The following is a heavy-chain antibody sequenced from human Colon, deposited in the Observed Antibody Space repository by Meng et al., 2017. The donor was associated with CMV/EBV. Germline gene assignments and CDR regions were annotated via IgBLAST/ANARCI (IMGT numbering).Heavy chain of an antibody. CDR3: ARWSADYCGGDCYFGRWFDP. CDR2: INPNSGGT. J-gene: IGHJ5*02. V-gene: IGHV1-2*02. Sequence: ASVKVSCKASGYTFTGYYMHWVRQAPGQGLEWMGWINPNSGGTNYAQKFQGRVTMTRDTSISTAYMELSRLRSDDTAVYYCARWSADYCGGDCYFGRWFDPWGQGTLVT. D-gene: IGHD2-21*01. CDR1: GYTFTGYY.